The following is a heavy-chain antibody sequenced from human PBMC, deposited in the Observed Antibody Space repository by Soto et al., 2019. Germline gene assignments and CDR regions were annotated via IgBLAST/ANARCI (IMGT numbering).Heavy chain of an antibody. CDR3: ARDHPGFSYDYGLGY. CDR2: ISSSSSYK. Sequence: EVQLVESGGGLVKPGGSLRLSCAASGFTFSSYSMNWVRQAPGKGLEWVASISSSSSYKYYADSVKGRFTISRDNAKNSLYLQMNSLRAEDTAVYYCARDHPGFSYDYGLGYWGQGTLVTVSS. V-gene: IGHV3-21*01. D-gene: IGHD5-18*01. J-gene: IGHJ4*02. CDR1: GFTFSSYS.